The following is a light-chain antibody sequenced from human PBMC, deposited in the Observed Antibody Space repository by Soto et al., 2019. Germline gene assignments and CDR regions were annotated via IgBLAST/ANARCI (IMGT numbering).Light chain of an antibody. Sequence: QSALTQPASVSGSPGQSITISCTGTSSDVGDYNYVSWYQQHPGKAPKIMIYEVSNRPSGVSNRFSGSKSGNTASLTISVLQAEDEADYFCSSYRISNTYVFGTGTKLTVL. CDR1: SSDVGDYNY. V-gene: IGLV2-14*01. J-gene: IGLJ1*01. CDR2: EVS. CDR3: SSYRISNTYV.